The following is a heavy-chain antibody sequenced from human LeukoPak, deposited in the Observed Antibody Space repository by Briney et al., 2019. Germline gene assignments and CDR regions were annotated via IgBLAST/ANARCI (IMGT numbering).Heavy chain of an antibody. J-gene: IGHJ4*02. CDR3: ARLSSGRPYYFDY. CDR1: GGSISSSSYY. CDR2: IYYSGST. V-gene: IGHV4-39*07. Sequence: PSETLSLTCTVSGGSISSSSYYWGWIRQPPGKGLEWIGSIYYSGSTYYNPSLKSRVTISVDTSKNQFSLKLSSVTAADTAVYYCARLSSGRPYYFDYWGQGTLVTVSS. D-gene: IGHD6-19*01.